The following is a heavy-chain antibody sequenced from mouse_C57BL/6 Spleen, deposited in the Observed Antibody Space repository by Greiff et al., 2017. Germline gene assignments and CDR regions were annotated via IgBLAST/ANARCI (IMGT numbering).Heavy chain of an antibody. D-gene: IGHD2-3*01. CDR2: INPNSSST. Sequence: QVQLQQPGAELVKPGASVKLSCKASGYTFTSYGMPWVQQRPGQGLEWIGMINPNSSSTNYNEKFKGKATLTVDKSSSTAYMQLSSLTSEDSAVYYCARGVYDGYPWFAYWGQGTLVTVSA. CDR1: GYTFTSYG. V-gene: IGHV1-64*01. J-gene: IGHJ3*01. CDR3: ARGVYDGYPWFAY.